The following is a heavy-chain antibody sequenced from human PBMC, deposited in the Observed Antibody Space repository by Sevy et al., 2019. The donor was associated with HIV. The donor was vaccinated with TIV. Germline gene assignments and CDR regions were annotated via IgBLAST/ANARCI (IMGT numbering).Heavy chain of an antibody. CDR3: ARSLRMGIAAAAIHYYGMDV. J-gene: IGHJ6*01. CDR1: GGSISSYY. D-gene: IGHD6-13*01. CDR2: TYYSGST. V-gene: IGHV4-59*01. Sequence: SETLSLTCTVSGGSISSYYWSWIRQPPGKGLEWIGYTYYSGSTNYNPSLKSRVTISVGTSKNQFSLKLSSVTAADTAVYYCARSLRMGIAAAAIHYYGMDVWGKGPRSPSPQ.